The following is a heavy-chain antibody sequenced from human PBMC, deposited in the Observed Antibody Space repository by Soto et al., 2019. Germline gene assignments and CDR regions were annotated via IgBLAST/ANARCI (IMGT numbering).Heavy chain of an antibody. CDR1: GYTFTRYA. CDR3: ARDYYGSGNHFDY. CDR2: INAGNGNT. V-gene: IGHV1-3*01. D-gene: IGHD3-10*01. J-gene: IGHJ4*02. Sequence: ASVKVSCKASGYTFTRYAMHWVRQAPGQRLEWMGWINAGNGNTKYSQKFQGRVTITRDTSASTAYMELSSLRSEDTAVYYCARDYYGSGNHFDYWGQGTLVTVSS.